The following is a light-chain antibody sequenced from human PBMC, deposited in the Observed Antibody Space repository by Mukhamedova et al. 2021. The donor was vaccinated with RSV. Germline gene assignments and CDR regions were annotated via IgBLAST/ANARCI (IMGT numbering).Light chain of an antibody. CDR1: KLGDKY. V-gene: IGLV3-1*01. CDR3: QAWGSSTVE. Sequence: TASITCSGDKLGDKYACWYQQKPGQSPVLVIYQDSKRPSGIPERFSGSNSGNTATLTISGTQAMDEADYYRQAWGSSTVEFGRG. CDR2: QDS. J-gene: IGLJ2*01.